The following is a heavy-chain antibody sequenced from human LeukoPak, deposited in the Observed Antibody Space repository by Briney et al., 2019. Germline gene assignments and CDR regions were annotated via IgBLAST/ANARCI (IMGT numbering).Heavy chain of an antibody. CDR1: GVSFSGYY. CDR2: INHSGST. Sequence: TPSETLSLTCAVYGVSFSGYYWSWIRQPPGKGLEWIGEINHSGSTNYNPSLKSRVTISVDTSKNQFSLKLSSVTAADTAVYYCARILRTQLWSRFDYWGQGTLVTVSS. CDR3: ARILRTQLWSRFDY. D-gene: IGHD5-18*01. V-gene: IGHV4-34*01. J-gene: IGHJ4*02.